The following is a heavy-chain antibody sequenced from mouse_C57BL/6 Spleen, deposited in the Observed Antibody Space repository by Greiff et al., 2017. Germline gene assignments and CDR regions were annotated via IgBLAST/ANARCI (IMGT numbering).Heavy chain of an antibody. J-gene: IGHJ4*01. D-gene: IGHD2-3*01. CDR3: AKHLSYDGYYGYYAMDY. CDR2: IWGGGSP. Sequence: VKLVESGPGLVAPSQSLSITCTVSGFSFTSYGVDWVRQPPGKGLEWMGVIWGGGSPTYNSALMSGLSISKDNSKSQVFLKMNSLQTDDTAMYYCAKHLSYDGYYGYYAMDYWGQGTSVTVSS. V-gene: IGHV2-9*01. CDR1: GFSFTSYG.